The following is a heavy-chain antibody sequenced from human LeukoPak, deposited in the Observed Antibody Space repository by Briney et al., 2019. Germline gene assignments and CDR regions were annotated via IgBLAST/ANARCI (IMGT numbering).Heavy chain of an antibody. CDR3: ARGNYGAKNDY. CDR1: GFTFSSYS. V-gene: IGHV3-48*01. J-gene: IGHJ4*02. D-gene: IGHD4-17*01. CDR2: ISSSSSTI. Sequence: GGSLRLSCAASGFTFSSYSMSWVRQAPGKGLEWVSYISSSSSTIYYADSVKGRFTISRDNAKNSLYLQMNSLRAEDTAVYYCARGNYGAKNDYWGQGTLVTVSS.